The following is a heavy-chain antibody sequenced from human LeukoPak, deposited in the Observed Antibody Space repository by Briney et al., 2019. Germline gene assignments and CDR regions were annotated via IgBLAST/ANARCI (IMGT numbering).Heavy chain of an antibody. CDR1: GFTFSGYW. Sequence: GGSLRLSCATSGFTFSGYWMHWVRQGPEEGLELVSRIDSDGHGINYADSVKGRFSTSRDNAKNSLYLQMNSLRAEDTALYYCAKDTMRGQRYFQHWGQGTLVTVSS. D-gene: IGHD3-10*01. V-gene: IGHV3-74*01. CDR2: IDSDGHGI. J-gene: IGHJ1*01. CDR3: AKDTMRGQRYFQH.